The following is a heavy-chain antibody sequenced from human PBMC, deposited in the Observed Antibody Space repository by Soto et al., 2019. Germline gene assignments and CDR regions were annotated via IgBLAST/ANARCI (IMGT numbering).Heavy chain of an antibody. J-gene: IGHJ3*02. D-gene: IGHD6-6*01. CDR3: ASSPSRAAAFDI. Sequence: EVQLVESGGGLVKPGGSLRLSCAASGFTFSSYSMNWVRQAPGKGLEWVSSISSSSSYIYYADSVKGRFTISRDNAKNALYLQMNSLRAEDTVVYYCASSPSRAAAFDIWGQGTMVTVSS. CDR1: GFTFSSYS. CDR2: ISSSSSYI. V-gene: IGHV3-21*01.